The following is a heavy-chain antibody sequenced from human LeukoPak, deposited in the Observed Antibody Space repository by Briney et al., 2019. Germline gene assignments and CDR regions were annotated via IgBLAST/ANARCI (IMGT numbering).Heavy chain of an antibody. Sequence: GGSLRLSCAASGFTFSNYAMSWVRQAPGKGLEWVSVVSGSGGGTYYADSVKGRFTISRDNSKNTLYLQMSSLRAEDTAVYYCAKAMGSATTRTCFDYWGQGTLVTVSS. J-gene: IGHJ4*02. D-gene: IGHD1-7*01. CDR1: GFTFSNYA. V-gene: IGHV3-23*01. CDR2: VSGSGGGT. CDR3: AKAMGSATTRTCFDY.